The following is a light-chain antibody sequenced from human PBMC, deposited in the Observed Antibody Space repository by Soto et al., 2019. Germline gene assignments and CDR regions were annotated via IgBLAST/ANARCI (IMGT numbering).Light chain of an antibody. CDR1: QSISSW. CDR2: EAS. Sequence: DIQMTQSPSTLSASVGDRVTITCRASQSISSWLAWYQQKPGKAPKLLIHEASRLESGVPSRFSGSESGTEFTLTISGLHPEDLATYYCQQYPNFPLTFGGGTRVEIK. V-gene: IGKV1-5*01. CDR3: QQYPNFPLT. J-gene: IGKJ4*01.